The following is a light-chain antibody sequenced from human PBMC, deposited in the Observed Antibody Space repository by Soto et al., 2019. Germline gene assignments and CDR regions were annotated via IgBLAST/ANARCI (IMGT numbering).Light chain of an antibody. J-gene: IGKJ1*01. CDR3: HPYDTSPWT. V-gene: IGKV1-5*01. CDR2: DVS. Sequence: DLQMTQSPSTLSASVGDRVTITCRASQSFSSWLAWYQHKPGKAPKLLIYDVSNLQSGVPSRFGGGGSGTEFTLTIISLQPDYFATYYGHPYDTSPWTFGQGTQVEIK. CDR1: QSFSSW.